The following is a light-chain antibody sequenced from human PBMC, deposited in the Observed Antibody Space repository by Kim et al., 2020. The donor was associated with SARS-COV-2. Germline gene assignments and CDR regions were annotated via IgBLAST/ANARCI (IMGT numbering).Light chain of an antibody. J-gene: IGKJ2*01. Sequence: DIVMTQSPDSLAVSLGERATINCKSSQSVLYSSNNKNYLAWYQQKPGQPPKLLIYWASTRESGVPDRFSGSGSGTDFTLTISSLQAEDVAVYYCQQYYSTLPVYTFGQGTKLEI. V-gene: IGKV4-1*01. CDR2: WAS. CDR3: QQYYSTLPVYT. CDR1: QSVLYSSNNKNY.